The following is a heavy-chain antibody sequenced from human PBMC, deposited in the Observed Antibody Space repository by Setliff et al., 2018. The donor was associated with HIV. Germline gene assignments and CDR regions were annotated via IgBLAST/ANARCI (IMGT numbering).Heavy chain of an antibody. Sequence: GESLKISCKGSGYTFTSYWIGWVRKMPGKGLEWMGIIYPGDSDTRYSPSFQGRVTISADKSINTAYLQWISLQASNTAMYYCAGRASKASLDYWGQGTLVTVSS. J-gene: IGHJ4*02. CDR2: IYPGDSDT. CDR3: AGRASKASLDY. CDR1: GYTFTSYW. V-gene: IGHV5-51*01.